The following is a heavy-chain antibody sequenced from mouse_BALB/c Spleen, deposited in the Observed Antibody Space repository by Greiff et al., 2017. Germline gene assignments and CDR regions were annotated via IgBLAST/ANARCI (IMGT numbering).Heavy chain of an antibody. J-gene: IGHJ3*01. Sequence: VQLQQPGAELVKPGASVKLSCKASGYTFTSYWMHWVKQRPGQDLEWIGEIDPSDSYTNYNQKFKGKATLTVDKSSSTAYMQLSSLTSEDSAVYYCARAGNYFAYWGQGTLVTVSA. CDR2: IDPSDSYT. CDR1: GYTFTSYW. D-gene: IGHD2-1*01. CDR3: ARAGNYFAY. V-gene: IGHV1-69*02.